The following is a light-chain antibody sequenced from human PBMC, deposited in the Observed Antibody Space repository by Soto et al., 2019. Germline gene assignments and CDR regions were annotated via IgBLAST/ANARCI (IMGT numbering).Light chain of an antibody. V-gene: IGKV3-20*01. CDR3: QQYGSSPRT. Sequence: ENLLTQSPGTLSLSPGEGATLSCRASRGVSANYLAWYQQQPGQAPTLLIYGASIRAAGIPDRFSGSGSGTDFTLTIRRLEPDDFAVYYCQQYGSSPRTFGQGTKVDIK. J-gene: IGKJ1*01. CDR1: RGVSANY. CDR2: GAS.